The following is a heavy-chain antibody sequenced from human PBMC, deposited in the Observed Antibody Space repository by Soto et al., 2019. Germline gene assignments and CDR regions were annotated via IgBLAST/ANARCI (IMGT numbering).Heavy chain of an antibody. CDR2: IDYTGVT. CDR1: GASISSRDYY. D-gene: IGHD2-2*01. CDR3: GRVMIGTSRHTDSDY. J-gene: IGHJ4*02. V-gene: IGHV4-39*01. Sequence: SETLSLTCSVSGASISSRDYYWGWIRQTPGKGLEWIGNIDYTGVTYYNPSLKSRVTVSKDTSKNQFSLKVASVTAADTAIYYCGRVMIGTSRHTDSDYWGQGTQVTVSS.